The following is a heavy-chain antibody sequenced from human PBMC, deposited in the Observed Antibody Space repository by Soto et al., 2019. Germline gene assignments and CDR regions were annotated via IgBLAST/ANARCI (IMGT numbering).Heavy chain of an antibody. V-gene: IGHV4-39*07. D-gene: IGHD3-9*01. J-gene: IGHJ4*02. CDR2: IYYSGST. CDR3: ARVSWSGYYYDILTGYYDY. Sequence: SETLSITCTVSGGSISSSSYYWGWIRQPPGKGLEWIGSIYYSGSTYYNPSLKSRVTISVDTSKNHFSLKLSSVTAADTAVYYCARVSWSGYYYDILTGYYDYWGQGTLVTVSS. CDR1: GGSISSSSYY.